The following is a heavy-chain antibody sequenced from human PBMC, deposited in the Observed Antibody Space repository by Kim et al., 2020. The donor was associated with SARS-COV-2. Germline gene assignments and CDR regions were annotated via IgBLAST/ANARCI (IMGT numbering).Heavy chain of an antibody. J-gene: IGHJ6*02. CDR3: AKDRRVVVVPAAIAAVNQAYYYYGMDV. Sequence: GGSLRLSCAASGFTFSSYAMSWVRQAPGKGLEWVSAISGSGGSTYYADSVKGRFTISRDNSKNTLYLQMNSLRAEDTAVYYCAKDRRVVVVPAAIAAVNQAYYYYGMDVWGQGTTVTVSS. CDR2: ISGSGGST. V-gene: IGHV3-23*01. CDR1: GFTFSSYA. D-gene: IGHD2-2*02.